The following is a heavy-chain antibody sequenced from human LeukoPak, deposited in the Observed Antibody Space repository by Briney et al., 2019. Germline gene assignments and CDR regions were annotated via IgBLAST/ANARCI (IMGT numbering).Heavy chain of an antibody. CDR1: GYTFTGYY. D-gene: IGHD3-9*01. CDR2: MNPNSGNT. V-gene: IGHV1-8*02. J-gene: IGHJ3*02. CDR3: AKGVLRYFDWLPRDLDAFDI. Sequence: ASVKVSCKASGYTFTGYYMHWVRQASGQGLEWIGWMNPNSGNTGYAQKFQGRVTMTRNTSISTAYMELSSLRSEDTAVYYCAKGVLRYFDWLPRDLDAFDIWGQGTMVTVSS.